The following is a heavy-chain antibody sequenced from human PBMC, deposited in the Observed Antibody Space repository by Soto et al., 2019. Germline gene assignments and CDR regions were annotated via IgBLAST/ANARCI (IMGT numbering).Heavy chain of an antibody. CDR3: ARNNGYCSGGSCYFCFDP. V-gene: IGHV1-18*04. D-gene: IGHD2-15*01. CDR2: ISSYNGDA. CDR1: GYTFTSNA. Sequence: ASVKVSCKASGYTFTSNAISWVRQAPGQGLEWMGWISSYNGDAKYAQKFQDRVTMTTDTSTSTAYMELRSLTSDDTAVYYCARNNGYCSGGSCYFCFDPWGQGTPVTVSS. J-gene: IGHJ5*02.